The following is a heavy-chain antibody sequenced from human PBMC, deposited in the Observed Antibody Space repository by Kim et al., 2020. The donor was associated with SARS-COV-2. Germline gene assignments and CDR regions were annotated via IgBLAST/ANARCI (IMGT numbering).Heavy chain of an antibody. Sequence: GGSLRLSCAASGFTFSHSWMHWVRQAPGKGLVWVSRINGDGSSTRYVDSVTGRFPISRDNAKNTMYQEMISLRVEDTAVYFCSRDLVNWGQGTSVTVS. J-gene: IGHJ4*02. CDR1: GFTFSHSW. CDR2: INGDGSST. V-gene: IGHV3-74*01. D-gene: IGHD6-6*01. CDR3: SRDLVN.